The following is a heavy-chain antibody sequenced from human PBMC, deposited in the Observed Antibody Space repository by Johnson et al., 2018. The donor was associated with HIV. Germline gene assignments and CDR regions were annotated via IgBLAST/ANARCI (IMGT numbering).Heavy chain of an antibody. CDR1: GFTFSNYG. CDR3: ARDNNLSSAFDI. V-gene: IGHV3-30*03. J-gene: IGHJ3*02. D-gene: IGHD2/OR15-2a*01. CDR2: ILYRGSNK. Sequence: QVQLVESGGGVVQPGRSLRLSCAASGFTFSNYGMHWVRQAPGKGLEWVAVILYRGSNKYYADSVKGRFTISRDNAKNSLYLQMNSRRAEDTALYYCARDNNLSSAFDIWGQGTMVTVSS.